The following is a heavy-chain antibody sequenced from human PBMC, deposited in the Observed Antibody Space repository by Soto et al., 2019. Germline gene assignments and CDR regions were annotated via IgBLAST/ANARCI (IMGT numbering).Heavy chain of an antibody. V-gene: IGHV3-30-3*01. Sequence: GGSLRLSCAASGFTFSSYAMHWVRQAPGKGLEWVAVISYDGSNKYYADSGKGRFTISRENSKNTMYLQMNSLRAEDTAVYYCARDKYCSGGSCNTYYYYGMDVWGQGTTVTVSS. CDR1: GFTFSSYA. D-gene: IGHD2-15*01. J-gene: IGHJ6*02. CDR3: ARDKYCSGGSCNTYYYYGMDV. CDR2: ISYDGSNK.